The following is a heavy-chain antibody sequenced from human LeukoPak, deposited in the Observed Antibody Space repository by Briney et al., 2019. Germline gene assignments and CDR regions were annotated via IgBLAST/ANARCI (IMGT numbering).Heavy chain of an antibody. Sequence: TGGSLRLSCAASGFTFSSHSMNWVRQAPGKGLEWVSYISSSSSSIYYADSVKGRFTISRDNAKNSLYLQMNSLRAEDTAVYYCARDPGSGYEEHFDYWGQGTLVTVSS. CDR2: ISSSSSSI. V-gene: IGHV3-48*01. D-gene: IGHD5-12*01. CDR3: ARDPGSGYEEHFDY. CDR1: GFTFSSHS. J-gene: IGHJ4*02.